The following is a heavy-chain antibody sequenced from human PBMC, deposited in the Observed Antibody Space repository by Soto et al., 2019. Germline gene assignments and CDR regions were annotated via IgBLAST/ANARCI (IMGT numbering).Heavy chain of an antibody. J-gene: IGHJ5*02. Sequence: GGSLRLSCAASGFTFSSYAMHWVRQAPGKGLEWVAVISYDGSNKYYADSVKGRFTISRDNSKNTLYLQMNSLRAEDTAVYYCARDYSGWSNWFDPWGQGTLVTVS. CDR1: GFTFSSYA. CDR3: ARDYSGWSNWFDP. CDR2: ISYDGSNK. D-gene: IGHD5-12*01. V-gene: IGHV3-30-3*01.